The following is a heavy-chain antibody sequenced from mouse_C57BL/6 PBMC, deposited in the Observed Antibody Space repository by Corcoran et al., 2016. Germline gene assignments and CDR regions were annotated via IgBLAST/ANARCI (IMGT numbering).Heavy chain of an antibody. Sequence: QIQLVQSGPELTKPGVTVQISCKASGYTFKPYGMRWVKQAPGKGLKWKGWINTYSGVPTYAYDFKGRFAFSLDTSASTAYLQINNLKNEDTATYVCARGGITTVVAGCDYGGQGTTLTVSS. V-gene: IGHV9-3*01. CDR2: INTYSGVP. CDR1: GYTFKPYG. J-gene: IGHJ2*01. CDR3: ARGGITTVVAGCDY. D-gene: IGHD1-1*01.